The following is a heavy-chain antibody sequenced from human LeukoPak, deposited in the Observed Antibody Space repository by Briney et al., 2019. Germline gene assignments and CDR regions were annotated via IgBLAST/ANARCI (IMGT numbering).Heavy chain of an antibody. CDR1: GYTFTSYG. CDR2: ISAYNGNA. V-gene: IGHV1-18*01. CDR3: ATGPLLFSSGATDVHFYY. Sequence: ASVKLSCKASGYTFTSYGISWLRQAPGQGLEWMGWISAYNGNANYAQKHQGRVTMTTETSTSTAYMELRSLRSDDTAVYYCATGPLLFSSGATDVHFYYRGQGTPVTVSS. D-gene: IGHD6-19*01. J-gene: IGHJ4*02.